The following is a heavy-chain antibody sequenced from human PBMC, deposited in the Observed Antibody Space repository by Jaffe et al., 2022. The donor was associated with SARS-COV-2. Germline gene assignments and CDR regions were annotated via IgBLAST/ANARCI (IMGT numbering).Heavy chain of an antibody. J-gene: IGHJ3*02. CDR3: ARTGDTDCSGGSCLAFDI. D-gene: IGHD2-15*01. V-gene: IGHV1-46*01. CDR1: GYTFTSYY. CDR2: INPSGGST. Sequence: QVQLVQSGAEVKKPGASVKVSCKASGYTFTSYYMHWVRQAPGQGLEWMGIINPSGGSTSYAQKFQGRVTMTRDTSTSTVYMELSSLRSEDTAVYYCARTGDTDCSGGSCLAFDIWGQGTMVTVSS.